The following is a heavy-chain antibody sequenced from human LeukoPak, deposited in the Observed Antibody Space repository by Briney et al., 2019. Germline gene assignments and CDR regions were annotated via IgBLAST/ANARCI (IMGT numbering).Heavy chain of an antibody. CDR2: IYHSGST. V-gene: IGHV4-4*02. Sequence: PSGTLSLTCAVSGGSISSSNWWSWVRQPPGKGLEWIGEIYHSGSTNCNPSLKSRVTISVDKSKNQFSLKLSSVTAADTAVYYCARDVGSGSYYNNYFDYWGQGTLVTVSS. CDR3: ARDVGSGSYYNNYFDY. D-gene: IGHD3-10*01. J-gene: IGHJ4*02. CDR1: GGSISSSNW.